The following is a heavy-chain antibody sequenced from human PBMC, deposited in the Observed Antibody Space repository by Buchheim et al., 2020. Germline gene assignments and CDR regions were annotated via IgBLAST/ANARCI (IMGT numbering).Heavy chain of an antibody. Sequence: QVQLVQSGAEVKKPGASVKVSCKASGYTFTSYDINWVRQATGQGLEWMGWMNPNSGNTGSAQKFQGRVTMTRNTSISTAYMELSSLRSEDTAVYYCARGRYYDILTGYLYYYYYYGMDVWGQGTT. CDR2: MNPNSGNT. CDR1: GYTFTSYD. V-gene: IGHV1-8*01. D-gene: IGHD3-9*01. J-gene: IGHJ6*02. CDR3: ARGRYYDILTGYLYYYYYYGMDV.